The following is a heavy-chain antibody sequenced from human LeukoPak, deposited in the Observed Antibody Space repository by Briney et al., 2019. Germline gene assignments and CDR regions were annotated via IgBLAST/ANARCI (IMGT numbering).Heavy chain of an antibody. D-gene: IGHD3-22*01. V-gene: IGHV3-21*01. J-gene: IGHJ4*02. CDR1: GFTFSSDN. CDR3: ARVLMPRDSSGYSYPGGFDY. Sequence: PGGSLRLSCEASGFTFSSDNMNWVRQAPGEGLEWVSSISAGSDYIYYADSVKGRFTISRDNAKNSLYLQMNSLRAEDTAVYYCARVLMPRDSSGYSYPGGFDYWGQGTLVTVSS. CDR2: ISAGSDYI.